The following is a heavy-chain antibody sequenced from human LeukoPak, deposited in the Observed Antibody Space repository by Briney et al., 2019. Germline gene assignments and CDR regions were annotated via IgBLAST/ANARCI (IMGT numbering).Heavy chain of an antibody. CDR2: IYRDDDK. CDR3: AHPGGPGSFDV. J-gene: IGHJ3*01. CDR1: GFTLSTGGVGVG. Sequence: SGPTLVKPTQTVTLTCTFSGFTLSTGGVGVGVGWIRQPPGKALEWLALIYRDDDKRHSPSLKSRLTITKDTSKNQVVLTMTNMDPADTATYYCAHPGGPGSFDVWGQGTVVTVSS. D-gene: IGHD3-10*01. V-gene: IGHV2-5*02.